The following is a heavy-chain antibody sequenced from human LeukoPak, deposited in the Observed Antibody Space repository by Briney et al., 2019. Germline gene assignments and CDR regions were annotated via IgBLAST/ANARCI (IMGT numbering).Heavy chain of an antibody. V-gene: IGHV4-34*01. J-gene: IGHJ4*02. CDR1: GGSFSGYY. Sequence: SETLSLTCAVYGGSFSGYYWSWIRQPPGKGLEWIGEINHSGSTNYNPSLKSRVTISVDTSKNQFSLKLSSVTAADTAVYYCARGVLRGDVPAATRDYSDYWGQGTLVTVSS. D-gene: IGHD2-2*01. CDR2: INHSGST. CDR3: ARGVLRGDVPAATRDYSDY.